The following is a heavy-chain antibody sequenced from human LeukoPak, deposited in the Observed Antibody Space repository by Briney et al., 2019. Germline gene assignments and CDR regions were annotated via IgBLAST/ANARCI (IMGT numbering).Heavy chain of an antibody. D-gene: IGHD6-19*01. CDR2: IKQDGSEK. V-gene: IGHV3-7*01. CDR3: ARDRGAVEFDY. J-gene: IGHJ4*02. CDR1: GFTFSSYW. Sequence: GGSLRLSCAASGFTFSSYWMSWVRQAPGKGLEWVANIKQDGSEKYYVDSVKGRSTISRDNAKNSLYLQMNSLRAEDTAVYYCARDRGAVEFDYWGQGTLVTVSS.